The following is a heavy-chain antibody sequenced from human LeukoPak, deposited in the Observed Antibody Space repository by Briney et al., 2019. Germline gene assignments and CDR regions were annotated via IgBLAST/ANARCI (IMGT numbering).Heavy chain of an antibody. CDR2: INWNGGNT. J-gene: IGHJ4*02. CDR1: GFTFGDYA. D-gene: IGHD4-11*01. CDR3: ARVASNYDFDY. V-gene: IGHV3-20*04. Sequence: GGSLRLSCTASGFTFGDYAMTWVRQAPGKGLEWVSGINWNGGNTGYADSVKGRFTISRDNAQNSLYLQMNSLRAEDTALYYCARVASNYDFDYWGQGTLVSVSS.